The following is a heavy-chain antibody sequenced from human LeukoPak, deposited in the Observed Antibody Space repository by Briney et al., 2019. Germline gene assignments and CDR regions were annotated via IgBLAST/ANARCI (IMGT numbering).Heavy chain of an antibody. J-gene: IGHJ4*02. CDR3: TRYNNDHFDY. V-gene: IGHV3-33*01. CDR2: IAYDGSRA. Sequence: GGYLRLSRAGSGFTFGGYGMHWFRQTPGKGLEWVAVIAYDGSRAFYADSVKGRFTISRDNSKNTMSVQMDDLRAEDTAVYYCTRYNNDHFDYWGQGTLVTVSS. D-gene: IGHD1-14*01. CDR1: GFTFGGYG.